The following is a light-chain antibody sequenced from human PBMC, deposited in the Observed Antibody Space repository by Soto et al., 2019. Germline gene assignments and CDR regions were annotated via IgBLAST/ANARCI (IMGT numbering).Light chain of an antibody. CDR3: QQRSTWPTT. J-gene: IGKJ5*01. CDR2: DAS. Sequence: EIVLTQSPSTLSLSPGERATLSPRASQSVSSYLAWYQQKPGQAPRLLIYDASNRATGIPARFSGSGSGTDFTLTISSLEPEDFAVYYCQQRSTWPTTFGQGTRLEIK. CDR1: QSVSSY. V-gene: IGKV3-11*01.